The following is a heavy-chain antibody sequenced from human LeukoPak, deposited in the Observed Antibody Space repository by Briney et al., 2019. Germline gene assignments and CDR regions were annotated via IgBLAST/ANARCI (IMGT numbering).Heavy chain of an antibody. CDR1: GGTFSSYA. D-gene: IGHD3-10*01. J-gene: IGHJ3*02. CDR3: ARGGSLWFGEFGDDAFDI. Sequence: SVKVSCKASGGTFSSYAISWVRQAPGQGLEWMGRIIPILGIANYAQKFQGRVTITADKSTSTAYMELSSLRSEDTAVYYCARGGSLWFGEFGDDAFDIWGQGTMVTVSS. CDR2: IIPILGIA. V-gene: IGHV1-69*04.